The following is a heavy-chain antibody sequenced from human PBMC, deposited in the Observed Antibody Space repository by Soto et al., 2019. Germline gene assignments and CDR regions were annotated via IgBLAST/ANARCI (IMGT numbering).Heavy chain of an antibody. D-gene: IGHD7-27*01. V-gene: IGHV4-59*01. CDR2: IYYSGST. CDR1: GGSISSYY. J-gene: IGHJ2*01. Sequence: SETLSLTCTVSGGSISSYYWSWIRQPPGKGLEWIGYIYYSGSTNYNPSLKSRVTISVDTSKNQFSLKLSSVTAADTAVYYCARLTGDYGYFDLWGRGTLVTVSS. CDR3: ARLTGDYGYFDL.